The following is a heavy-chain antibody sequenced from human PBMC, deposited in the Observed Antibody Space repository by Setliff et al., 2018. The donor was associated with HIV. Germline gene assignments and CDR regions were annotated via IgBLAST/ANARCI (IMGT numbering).Heavy chain of an antibody. J-gene: IGHJ5*02. CDR2: INHSGST. CDR1: GGSFSGYY. CDR3: AWGGTTGRFDP. D-gene: IGHD1-7*01. Sequence: KTSETLSLTCAVYGGSFSGYYWSWIRQPPGKGLEWIGEINHSGSTNYNPSLKSRVTISVDTSKNQFSLKLSSVTAADTAVYYCAWGGTTGRFDPWGQGTLVTVSS. V-gene: IGHV4-34*01.